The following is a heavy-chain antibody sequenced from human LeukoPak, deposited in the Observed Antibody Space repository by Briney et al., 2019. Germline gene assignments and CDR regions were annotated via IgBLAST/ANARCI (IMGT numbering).Heavy chain of an antibody. J-gene: IGHJ6*03. Sequence: GGSLRLSCAASGFTFRRYCMSWVRQAPGKGLEWVANIHQDGREKYYVGVVKGGYTISGDNAKHSLHMPMHGQIAEDTAVYYCARAPDIVVVPAAASTYYYYYMDVWGKGTTVTVS. D-gene: IGHD2-2*01. CDR3: ARAPDIVVVPAAASTYYYYYMDV. CDR2: IHQDGREK. V-gene: IGHV3-7*01. CDR1: GFTFRRYC.